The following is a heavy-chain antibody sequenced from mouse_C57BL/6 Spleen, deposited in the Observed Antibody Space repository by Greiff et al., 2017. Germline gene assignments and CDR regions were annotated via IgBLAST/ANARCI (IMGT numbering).Heavy chain of an antibody. CDR1: GYTFTTYP. D-gene: IGHD2-3*01. J-gene: IGHJ3*01. CDR3: ARDDGYYAGFAD. CDR2: FHPYNDDT. Sequence: QVQLQQSGAELVKPGASVKMSCKASGYTFTTYPIEWMKQNHGKSLEWIGNFHPYNDDTKYNEKFKGKATLTVEKSSSTVYFELSRLTSDDSSIYYCARDDGYYAGFADWGQGTLLTVSA. V-gene: IGHV1-47*01.